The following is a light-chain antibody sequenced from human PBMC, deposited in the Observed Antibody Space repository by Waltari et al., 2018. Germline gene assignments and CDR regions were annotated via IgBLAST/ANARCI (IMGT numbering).Light chain of an antibody. J-gene: IGKJ2*01. V-gene: IGKV1-5*01. CDR3: QQYNSYHT. CDR1: RSISRW. Sequence: DIQMTQSPSTLSASAGDRATITCRASRSISRWLAWYQQMPGEAPKLLIYDASTLESGVPSRFSGSGSETDFTLTISSLQPDDFGTYYCQQYNSYHTFGQGTKLEIK. CDR2: DAS.